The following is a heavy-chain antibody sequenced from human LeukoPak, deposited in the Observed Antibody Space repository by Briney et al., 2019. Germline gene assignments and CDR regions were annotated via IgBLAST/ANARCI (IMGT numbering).Heavy chain of an antibody. CDR1: GGSISSGGYY. J-gene: IGHJ4*02. V-gene: IGHV4-31*03. D-gene: IGHD1-26*01. CDR3: ARRSESYPGVYYFDY. Sequence: SQTLSLTCTVSGGSISSGGYYWSWIRQHPGKGLEWIGYIDYSGSTYYNPSLRSRITIAVDTSKNQFSLKLSSATAADTAVYYCARRSESYPGVYYFDYWGQGTLVTVSS. CDR2: IDYSGST.